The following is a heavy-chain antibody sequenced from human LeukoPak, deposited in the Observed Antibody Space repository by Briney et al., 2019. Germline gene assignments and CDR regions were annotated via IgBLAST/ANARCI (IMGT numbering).Heavy chain of an antibody. Sequence: GRSPRLSCAASGFTFDDYAMHWVRKAPGKGLEWVSSISGSGSSTYYADSVKGRFTISRDNAKTSLYLQMNSLRAEDTAVYYCVRDLRWSFDYWGQGTLVTVSS. CDR2: ISGSGSST. CDR1: GFTFDDYA. CDR3: VRDLRWSFDY. D-gene: IGHD4-23*01. J-gene: IGHJ4*02. V-gene: IGHV3-9*01.